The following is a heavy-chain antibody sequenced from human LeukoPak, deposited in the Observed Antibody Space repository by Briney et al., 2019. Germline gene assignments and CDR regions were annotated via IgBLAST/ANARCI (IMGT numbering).Heavy chain of an antibody. CDR1: GFTFSSYG. CDR2: IWYDGSNK. J-gene: IGHJ6*03. D-gene: IGHD4-11*01. Sequence: TGGSLRLSCAASGFTFSSYGMHWVRQAPGKGLEWVAVIWYDGSNKYYADSVKGRFTISRDNSKNTLYLQMNSLRAEDTAVYYCARDQVTTVPHYYYYMDVWGKGTTVTVSS. CDR3: ARDQVTTVPHYYYYMDV. V-gene: IGHV3-33*01.